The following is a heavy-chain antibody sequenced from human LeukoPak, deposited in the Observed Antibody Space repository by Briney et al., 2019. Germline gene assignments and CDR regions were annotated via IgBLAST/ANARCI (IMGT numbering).Heavy chain of an antibody. Sequence: SETLSLTCTVSGGSISSYYWSWIRQPPGKGLEWIGYIYYSGSTNYNPSLKSRVTISVDTSKNQFSLKLSSVTAADTAVYYCARSHSVWTSFDYWGQGTLVTVSS. CDR2: IYYSGST. V-gene: IGHV4-59*01. CDR3: ARSHSVWTSFDY. D-gene: IGHD3/OR15-3a*01. CDR1: GGSISSYY. J-gene: IGHJ4*02.